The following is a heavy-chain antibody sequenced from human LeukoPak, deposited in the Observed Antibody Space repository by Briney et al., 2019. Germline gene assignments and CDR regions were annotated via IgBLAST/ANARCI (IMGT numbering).Heavy chain of an antibody. Sequence: GGSLRLSCTATGFTFSNYWMSWVRQTREKGLEWVAHIKQDGSETVYVDSVKGRFTISRDNAQSSLYLQMNSLRAEDTAVYYCARDPYSSSWSYGMDVWGQGTAVTVSS. CDR1: GFTFSNYW. D-gene: IGHD6-13*01. CDR2: IKQDGSET. CDR3: ARDPYSSSWSYGMDV. J-gene: IGHJ6*02. V-gene: IGHV3-7*03.